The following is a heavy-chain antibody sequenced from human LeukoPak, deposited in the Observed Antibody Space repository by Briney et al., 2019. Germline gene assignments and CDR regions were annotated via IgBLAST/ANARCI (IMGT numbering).Heavy chain of an antibody. V-gene: IGHV1-2*02. CDR1: GYTFTDYY. D-gene: IGHD2-2*01. CDR2: INPNSGGT. Sequence: GASVKVSCKASGYTFTDYYMHWVRQAPGQGLEWMGWINPNSGGTKYEQKFQGRVTMTRDTSISTVYMELSRLRFDDTAVYYCARGSERCSSTSCPNKPFDYWGQGTLVTVPS. J-gene: IGHJ4*02. CDR3: ARGSERCSSTSCPNKPFDY.